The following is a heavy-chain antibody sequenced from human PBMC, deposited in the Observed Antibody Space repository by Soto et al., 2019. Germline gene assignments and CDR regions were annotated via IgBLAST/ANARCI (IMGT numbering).Heavy chain of an antibody. J-gene: IGHJ6*02. Sequence: EAQLLESGGGLLQPGGSLRLSCAASGFTFSSYAMSWVRLAPGKGLEWVSGITGSGAITYYTDSVKGRFTISRDNSNNSLYLPMHSLRAEDTAVYYCARDVWETTSMYYGLDVWGLGTTVTVSS. D-gene: IGHD1-26*01. CDR1: GFTFSSYA. CDR3: ARDVWETTSMYYGLDV. CDR2: ITGSGAIT. V-gene: IGHV3-23*01.